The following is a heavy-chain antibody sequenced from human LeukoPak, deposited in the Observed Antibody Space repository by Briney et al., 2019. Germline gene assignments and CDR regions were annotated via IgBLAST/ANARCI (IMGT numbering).Heavy chain of an antibody. J-gene: IGHJ4*02. Sequence: SETLSLTCTVSGGSISSYYWSWIRQPPGKGLEWIGYIYYSGSTNYNPSLKSRVTMSVDTSKNQFSLKLSSVTAADTAVYYCARVSRGNSVGGDYWGQGTLVTVSS. D-gene: IGHD4-23*01. CDR1: GGSISSYY. V-gene: IGHV4-59*12. CDR2: IYYSGST. CDR3: ARVSRGNSVGGDY.